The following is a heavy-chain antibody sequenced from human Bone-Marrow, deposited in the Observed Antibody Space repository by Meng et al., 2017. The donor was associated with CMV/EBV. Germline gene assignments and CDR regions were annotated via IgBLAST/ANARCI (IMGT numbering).Heavy chain of an antibody. J-gene: IGHJ4*02. CDR1: GFTFSSYS. Sequence: GGSLRLSCAASGFTFSSYSMNWVRQAPGKGLEWVSSISSSSSYIYYADSVKGRFTISRDNAQNTLYLQMNSLRAEDTAVYYCACHSSGWYSHLDYCGQGTMVTVSS. CDR3: ACHSSGWYSHLDY. CDR2: ISSSSSYI. D-gene: IGHD6-19*01. V-gene: IGHV3-21*01.